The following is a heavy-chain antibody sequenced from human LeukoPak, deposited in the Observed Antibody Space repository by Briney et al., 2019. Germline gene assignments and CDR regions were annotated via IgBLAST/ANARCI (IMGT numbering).Heavy chain of an antibody. D-gene: IGHD3-22*01. CDR2: IYYSGST. Sequence: SETLSLTCTVSGGSISSGSSDWAWIRQPPGKGLEWIGSIYYSGSTYYNPSLKSRVTISVDTSKNQFSLKLSSVTAADTAVYYWAGRYYHDSSPYYQPFDDWGQGTLVTVSS. V-gene: IGHV4-39*01. CDR1: GGSISSGSSD. J-gene: IGHJ4*02. CDR3: AGRYYHDSSPYYQPFDD.